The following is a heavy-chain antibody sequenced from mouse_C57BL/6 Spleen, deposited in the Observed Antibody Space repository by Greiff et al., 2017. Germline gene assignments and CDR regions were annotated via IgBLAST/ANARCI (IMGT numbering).Heavy chain of an antibody. J-gene: IGHJ3*01. Sequence: EVQLVESGADLVKPGGSLKLSCAASGFTFSSYGMSWVRQTPDKRLEWVATISSGGSYTYYPDSVKGRFTISRDNAKNTLYLQMSSLKSEDTAMSYCARNYYGSNGFAYWGQGTLVTVSA. CDR3: ARNYYGSNGFAY. D-gene: IGHD1-1*01. V-gene: IGHV5-6*01. CDR1: GFTFSSYG. CDR2: ISSGGSYT.